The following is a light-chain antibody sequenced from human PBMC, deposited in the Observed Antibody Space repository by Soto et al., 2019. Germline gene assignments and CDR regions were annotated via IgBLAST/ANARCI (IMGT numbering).Light chain of an antibody. Sequence: QSVLTQPPSVSAAPGQKVTISCSGSGSNIGNNYVSWHQLLPGTAPKPLIYDNNERPSGIPDRFSASKSGTSATLVITGLQTGDEADYYCGTWDSSLSAVVFGGGTKLTVL. V-gene: IGLV1-51*01. CDR2: DNN. CDR3: GTWDSSLSAVV. CDR1: GSNIGNNY. J-gene: IGLJ2*01.